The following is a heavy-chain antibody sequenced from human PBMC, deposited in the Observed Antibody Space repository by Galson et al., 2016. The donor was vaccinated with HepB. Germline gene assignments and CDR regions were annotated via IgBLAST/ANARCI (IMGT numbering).Heavy chain of an antibody. CDR2: IWYDGNNT. CDR1: GFTFSSYG. V-gene: IGHV3-33*01. Sequence: SLRLSCAASGFTFSSYGMHWVRQAPGKGLEWVAVIWYDGNNTYYADSVKGRFTISRDNSKNTLYLEMNSLRAEDTAVYYCARESRKYRGSHDAFDIWGHGTTVTVSS. J-gene: IGHJ3*02. CDR3: ARESRKYRGSHDAFDI. D-gene: IGHD1-26*01.